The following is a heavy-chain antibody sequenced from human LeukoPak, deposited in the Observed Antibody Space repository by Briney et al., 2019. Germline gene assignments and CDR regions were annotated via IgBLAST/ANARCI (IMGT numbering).Heavy chain of an antibody. D-gene: IGHD3-9*01. CDR2: IYYLGNT. J-gene: IGHJ3*02. Sequence: PSETLSLTCTVSGGSMNNYYWNWIRQPPGKGLEWIGYIYYLGNTDYNPSLKSRVTISLDTSKNQFSLKPTSVTAADTAVYYCASATYDILTGYYGGGAFDIWGQGTMVTVSS. CDR3: ASATYDILTGYYGGGAFDI. V-gene: IGHV4-59*01. CDR1: GGSMNNYY.